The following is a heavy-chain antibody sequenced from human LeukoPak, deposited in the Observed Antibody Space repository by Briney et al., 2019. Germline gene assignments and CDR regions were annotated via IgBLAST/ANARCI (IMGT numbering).Heavy chain of an antibody. J-gene: IGHJ6*03. CDR3: AKNRGANYYNYYMDV. CDR1: GFTFSTYA. V-gene: IGHV3-23*01. Sequence: KPGGSLRLSCAASGFTFSTYAMSWVRQAPGKGLEWLSTIGGGGRDTFYADSVKGRFTVSRDNSKNTLYLQMSSLRAEDTAVYFCAKNRGANYYNYYMDVRGKGTTVTVSS. D-gene: IGHD4/OR15-4a*01. CDR2: IGGGGRDT.